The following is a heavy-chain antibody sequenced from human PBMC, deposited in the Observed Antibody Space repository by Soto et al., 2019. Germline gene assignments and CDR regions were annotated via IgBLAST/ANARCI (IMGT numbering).Heavy chain of an antibody. V-gene: IGHV3-66*01. J-gene: IGHJ4*02. Sequence: PGGSLRLSCAASGFTVSSYYMSWVRQAPGKGLEWVSVIYSAGSADFADSVKGRFTISRDNSKNTLYLQMNSLRAEDTAVYYCAKSLSVGATTPFDYWGQGTLVTVSS. CDR1: GFTVSSYY. CDR3: AKSLSVGATTPFDY. CDR2: IYSAGSA. D-gene: IGHD1-26*01.